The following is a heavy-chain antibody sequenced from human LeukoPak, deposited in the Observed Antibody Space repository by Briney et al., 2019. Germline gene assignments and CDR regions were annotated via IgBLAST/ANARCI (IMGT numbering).Heavy chain of an antibody. CDR3: ARLAYCGGDCFTDAFDI. CDR1: GGSISSGGYY. Sequence: TLSLTCTVSGGSISSGGYYWSWIRQHPGKGLEWIGYIYYSGSTYYNPSLKSRVTISVGTSKNQFSLKLSSVTAADTAVYYCARLAYCGGDCFTDAFDIWGQGTMVTVSS. J-gene: IGHJ3*02. V-gene: IGHV4-31*03. D-gene: IGHD2-21*02. CDR2: IYYSGST.